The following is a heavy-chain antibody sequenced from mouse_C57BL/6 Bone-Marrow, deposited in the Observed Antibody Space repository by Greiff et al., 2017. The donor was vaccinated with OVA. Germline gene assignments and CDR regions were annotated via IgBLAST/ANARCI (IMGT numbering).Heavy chain of an antibody. CDR3: ASPSTAWFAY. J-gene: IGHJ3*01. V-gene: IGHV5-4*03. D-gene: IGHD1-1*01. Sequence: EVKLMESGGGLVKPGGSLKLSCAASGFTFSSYAMSWVRQTPEKRLEWVATISDGGSYTYYPDNVKGRFTISRDKAKNNLYLQMSHLKSEDTAMYYCASPSTAWFAYWGQGTLVTVSA. CDR2: ISDGGSYT. CDR1: GFTFSSYA.